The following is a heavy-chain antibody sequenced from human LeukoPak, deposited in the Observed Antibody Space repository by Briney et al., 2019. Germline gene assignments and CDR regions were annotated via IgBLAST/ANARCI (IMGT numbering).Heavy chain of an antibody. D-gene: IGHD4-11*01. CDR1: GFTFSSYS. V-gene: IGHV3-23*01. CDR2: ISDNGDDT. J-gene: IGHJ4*02. Sequence: PGGSLRLSCAASGFTFSSYSMNWVRQAPGKGLEWVSSISDNGDDTYYADSVKGRFTISRDKSTNTLYLQMNSLRADDTAVYYCAKGYYGNYVAVDYWGQGTLVTVSS. CDR3: AKGYYGNYVAVDY.